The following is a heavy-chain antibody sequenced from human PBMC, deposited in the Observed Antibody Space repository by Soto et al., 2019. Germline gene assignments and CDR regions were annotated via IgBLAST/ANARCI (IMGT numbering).Heavy chain of an antibody. CDR3: ARDPRGTAMAAGAFDI. CDR1: GFTFSSYS. CDR2: ISSSSSYI. Sequence: EVQLVESGGGLVKPGGSLRLSCAASGFTFSSYSMNWVRQAPGKGLEWVSSISSSSSYIYYADSVKGRFTISRDNAKNSLYLQMNSLRAEDTAVYYCARDPRGTAMAAGAFDIWGQGTMVTVAS. V-gene: IGHV3-21*01. J-gene: IGHJ3*02. D-gene: IGHD5-18*01.